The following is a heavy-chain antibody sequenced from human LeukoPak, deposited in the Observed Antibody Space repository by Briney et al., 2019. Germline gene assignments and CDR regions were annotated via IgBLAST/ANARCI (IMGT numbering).Heavy chain of an antibody. CDR3: VNGTYYYGSTESTGSWYFDL. V-gene: IGHV3-30*18. CDR1: GFTFSSYG. Sequence: PGSSLRLSYAASGFTFSSYGMHWVRQAPGKGLEWMAVISYDGSNKYYADSVKRRFTISRDNSKNTLYLQMNSLRAEDTAVYYCVNGTYYYGSTESTGSWYFDLWGRGTLVTVSS. J-gene: IGHJ2*01. D-gene: IGHD3-10*01. CDR2: ISYDGSNK.